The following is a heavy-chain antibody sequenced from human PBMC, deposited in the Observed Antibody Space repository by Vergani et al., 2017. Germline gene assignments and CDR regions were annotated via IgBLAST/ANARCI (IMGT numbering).Heavy chain of an antibody. CDR3: ARDEELRHFDWLRGYYGMDV. J-gene: IGHJ6*02. V-gene: IGHV1-18*01. CDR1: GYTFTSYG. Sequence: QVQLVQSGAEVKKPGASVKVSCKASGYTFTSYGISWVRQAPGQGLEWMGWISAYNGNTNYAQKLQGRVTMTTDTSTSTAYMELRSLRSDDTAVYYCARDEELRHFDWLRGYYGMDVWGQGTTVTVSS. D-gene: IGHD3-9*01. CDR2: ISAYNGNT.